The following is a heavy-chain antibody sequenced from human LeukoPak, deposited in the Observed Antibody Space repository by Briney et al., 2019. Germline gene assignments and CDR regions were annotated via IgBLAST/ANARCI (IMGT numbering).Heavy chain of an antibody. CDR3: ARGPPVVPAAITDAFDI. J-gene: IGHJ3*02. CDR1: GYTFTSYG. Sequence: ASVKVSCKASGYTFTSYGISWVRQAPGQGLEWMGWISAYNGNTNYAQKLQGRVTMTTDTSTSTAYVELRSLRSDDTAVYYCARGPPVVPAAITDAFDIWGQGTMVTVSS. CDR2: ISAYNGNT. V-gene: IGHV1-18*01. D-gene: IGHD2-2*01.